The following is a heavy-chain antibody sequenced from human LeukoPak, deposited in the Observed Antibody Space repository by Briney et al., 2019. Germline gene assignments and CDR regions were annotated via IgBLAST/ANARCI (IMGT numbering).Heavy chain of an antibody. CDR2: IYTSGST. CDR1: GGSISSGSYY. Sequence: PSETLSLTCTVSGGSISSGSYYWSWIRQPAGKGLEWIGRIYTSGSTNYNPSLKSRVTISVDTSKNQFSLKLSSVTAADTAVYYCARELIPYYFDYWGQGTLVTVSS. V-gene: IGHV4-61*02. J-gene: IGHJ4*02. CDR3: ARELIPYYFDY.